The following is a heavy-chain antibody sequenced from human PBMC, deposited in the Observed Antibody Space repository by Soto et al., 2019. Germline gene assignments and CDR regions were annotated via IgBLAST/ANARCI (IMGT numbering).Heavy chain of an antibody. D-gene: IGHD1-7*01. CDR2: IIPIFGTA. J-gene: IGHJ6*02. CDR3: ARGTGTTPYYDGGRDV. V-gene: IGHV1-69*01. Sequence: QVQLVQSGAEVKKPGSSVKVSCKASGGTFSSYAISWVRQDPGPGLEWMGGIIPIFGTAHLAQKFQGRGTMAADESTSTAYMELSSLRSEDTAVYYCARGTGTTPYYDGGRDVWGQGTTVTVSS. CDR1: GGTFSSYA.